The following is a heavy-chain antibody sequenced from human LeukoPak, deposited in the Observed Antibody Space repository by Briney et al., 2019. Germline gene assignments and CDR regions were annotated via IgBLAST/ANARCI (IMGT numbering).Heavy chain of an antibody. CDR3: ARGVVAAPQTFDY. CDR2: ISYSGST. J-gene: IGHJ4*02. D-gene: IGHD2-15*01. CDR1: GDSISSFY. V-gene: IGHV4-59*01. Sequence: SETLSLTCTVSGDSISSFYWSWIRQPPGKGLEWIGYISYSGSTNYNPSLKSRVTISVDTSKNQFSLKLTSVTAADTAVYYCARGVVAAPQTFDYWGQGTLVTVSP.